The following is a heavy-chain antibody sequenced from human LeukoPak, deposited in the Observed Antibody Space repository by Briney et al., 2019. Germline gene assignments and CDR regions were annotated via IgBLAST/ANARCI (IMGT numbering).Heavy chain of an antibody. CDR3: VKSVDLDYYDSSGVAFDI. CDR2: ISSNGGST. V-gene: IGHV3-64D*09. Sequence: GGSLRLSCAASGFTFSSYALHWVRQAPGKGLEYVSAISSNGGSTYYADSVKGRFTISRDNSKNTLYLQMSSLRAEDTAVYYCVKSVDLDYYDSSGVAFDIWGQGTMVTVSS. CDR1: GFTFSSYA. D-gene: IGHD3-22*01. J-gene: IGHJ3*02.